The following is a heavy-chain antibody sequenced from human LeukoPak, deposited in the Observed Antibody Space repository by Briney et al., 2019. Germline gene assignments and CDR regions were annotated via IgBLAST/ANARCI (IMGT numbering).Heavy chain of an antibody. V-gene: IGHV3-48*01. J-gene: IGHJ4*02. CDR1: GFTFSSFS. CDR3: ARKALLNF. D-gene: IGHD2/OR15-2a*01. CDR2: IGVGSRTI. Sequence: PGGSLRLSCVASGFTFSSFSMSWVRQAPGKGLERISYIGVGSRTIYYADSVKGRFTISRDDAKNSLFLQMVNLRAEDTAVYYCARKALLNFWGQGTQVAVSS.